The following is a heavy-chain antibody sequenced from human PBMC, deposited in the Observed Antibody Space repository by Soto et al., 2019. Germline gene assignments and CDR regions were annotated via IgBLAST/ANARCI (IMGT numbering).Heavy chain of an antibody. Sequence: ASVKVSCKASGGTFSSYAISWVRQAPGQGLEWMGGIIPIFGTANYAQKFQGRVTTTADESTSTAYMELSSLRSEDTAVYYCARDPYYYDSSGYKSDAFDIWGQGTMVTVSS. CDR2: IIPIFGTA. D-gene: IGHD3-22*01. J-gene: IGHJ3*02. V-gene: IGHV1-69*13. CDR1: GGTFSSYA. CDR3: ARDPYYYDSSGYKSDAFDI.